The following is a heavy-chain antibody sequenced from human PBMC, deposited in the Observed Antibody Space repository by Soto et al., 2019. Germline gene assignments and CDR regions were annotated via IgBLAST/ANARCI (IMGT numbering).Heavy chain of an antibody. CDR1: GHTFTNYG. CDR3: ARDRAGAAADPKGKWFDT. J-gene: IGHJ5*02. Sequence: XSVKVSCKGSGHTFTNYGSRWVRQAPGQGLEWMGWISAYNGNTNYSQKLQGRVTMTTDTSTSTAYMELRSLRSDDTAVYYCARDRAGAAADPKGKWFDTWGQGTLVTVSS. CDR2: ISAYNGNT. V-gene: IGHV1-18*04. D-gene: IGHD6-13*01.